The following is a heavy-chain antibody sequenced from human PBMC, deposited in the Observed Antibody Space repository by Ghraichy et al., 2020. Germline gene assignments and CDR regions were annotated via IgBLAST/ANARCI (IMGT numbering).Heavy chain of an antibody. J-gene: IGHJ6*02. Sequence: ASVKVSCKASGYTFTGYYMHWVRQAPGQGLEWMGWINPNSGGTNYAQKFQGRVTMTRDTSISTAYMELSRLRSDDTAVYYCARDPYYYDSSGYYYIRSYYGMDVWGQGTTVTVSS. CDR2: INPNSGGT. CDR3: ARDPYYYDSSGYYYIRSYYGMDV. CDR1: GYTFTGYY. V-gene: IGHV1-2*02. D-gene: IGHD3-22*01.